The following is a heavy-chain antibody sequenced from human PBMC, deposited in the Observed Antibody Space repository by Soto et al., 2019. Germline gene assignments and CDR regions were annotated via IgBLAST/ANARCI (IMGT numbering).Heavy chain of an antibody. CDR2: IIPIFGTA. CDR3: ARLLGYCSGGSCFYYYGMDV. D-gene: IGHD2-15*01. Sequence: ASVKVSCKASGGTFSSYAISWVRQAPGQGLEWMGGIIPIFGTANYAQKFQGRVTITADESTSTAYMELSSLRSEDTAVYYCARLLGYCSGGSCFYYYGMDVWGQGTTLTVSS. CDR1: GGTFSSYA. V-gene: IGHV1-69*13. J-gene: IGHJ6*02.